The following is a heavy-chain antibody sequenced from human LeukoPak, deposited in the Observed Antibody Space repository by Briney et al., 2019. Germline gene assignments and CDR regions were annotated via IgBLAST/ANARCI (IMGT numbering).Heavy chain of an antibody. D-gene: IGHD1-14*01. Sequence: PGGSLRLSCAASGFTFDDYAMHWVRQAPGKGLEWVSGISWNSGSIGYADSVKGRFTISRDNAKNSLYLQMNSLRAEDTALYYCAKDPAYRITTYAFDIWGQGTMVTVSS. CDR2: ISWNSGSI. J-gene: IGHJ3*02. V-gene: IGHV3-9*01. CDR3: AKDPAYRITTYAFDI. CDR1: GFTFDDYA.